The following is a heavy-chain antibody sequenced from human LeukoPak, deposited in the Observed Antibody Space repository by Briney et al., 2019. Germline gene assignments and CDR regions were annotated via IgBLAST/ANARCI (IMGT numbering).Heavy chain of an antibody. J-gene: IGHJ4*02. CDR3: ARDPMTTNTFYFDF. Sequence: PGRSLRLSCAASGFTFSNYGMHWVRQAPGKGLEWAAVIWYDGSDKYYADSVKGRFTISRDNSKNTLYLQMNSLRAEDTSVYYCARDPMTTNTFYFDFWGQGTLVTVSS. V-gene: IGHV3-33*01. CDR2: IWYDGSDK. D-gene: IGHD4-17*01. CDR1: GFTFSNYG.